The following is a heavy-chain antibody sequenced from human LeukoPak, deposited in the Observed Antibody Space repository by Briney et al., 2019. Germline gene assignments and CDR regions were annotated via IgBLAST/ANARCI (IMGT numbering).Heavy chain of an antibody. J-gene: IGHJ4*02. D-gene: IGHD6-19*01. CDR2: INAGNGNT. CDR1: GYTFTSYA. Sequence: ASVKVSCKASGYTFTSYAIHWVRQAPGQRLEWMGWINAGNGNTKYSQKFQGRVTITRDTSASTAYMELSSLRSEDTAVYYCARGPLAVGGAFDYWGQGTLVTVSS. CDR3: ARGPLAVGGAFDY. V-gene: IGHV1-3*01.